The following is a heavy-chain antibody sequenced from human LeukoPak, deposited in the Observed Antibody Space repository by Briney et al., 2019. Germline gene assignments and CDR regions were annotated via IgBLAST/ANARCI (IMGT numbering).Heavy chain of an antibody. Sequence: PGGSLRLSCAASGFTFSSYGMHWVRQAQGKGLEWVAVISYDGSNKYYADSVKGRFTISRDNSKNTLYLQMNSLRAEDTAVYYCAKDYKENSSGWYESDYWGQGTLVTVSS. V-gene: IGHV3-30*18. D-gene: IGHD6-19*01. J-gene: IGHJ4*02. CDR3: AKDYKENSSGWYESDY. CDR2: ISYDGSNK. CDR1: GFTFSSYG.